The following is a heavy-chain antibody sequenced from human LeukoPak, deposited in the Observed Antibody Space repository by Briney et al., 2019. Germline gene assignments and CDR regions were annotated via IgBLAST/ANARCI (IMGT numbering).Heavy chain of an antibody. V-gene: IGHV4-30-2*01. CDR3: ARRVESYMDV. Sequence: SETLSLTCTVSGGSISSGGYYWSWIRQPPGKGLEWIGYIYHSGSAYYNPSLKSRVTISVDRSKNQFSLKLSSVTAADTAVYYCARRVESYMDVWGKGTTVTVSS. CDR1: GGSISSGGYY. J-gene: IGHJ6*03. CDR2: IYHSGSA.